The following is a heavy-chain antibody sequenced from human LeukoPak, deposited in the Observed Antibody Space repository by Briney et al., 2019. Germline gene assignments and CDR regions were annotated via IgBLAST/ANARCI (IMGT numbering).Heavy chain of an antibody. CDR2: INHSGST. V-gene: IGHV4-34*01. CDR3: ARVGGAGTFLDY. D-gene: IGHD6-19*01. Sequence: TSETLSLTRAVYGGSFSGYYWSWIRQPPGKGLEWIGEINHSGSTNYNPSLKSRVTISVDTSKNQFSLKLSSVTAADTAVYYCARVGGAGTFLDYWGQGTLVTVSS. J-gene: IGHJ4*02. CDR1: GGSFSGYY.